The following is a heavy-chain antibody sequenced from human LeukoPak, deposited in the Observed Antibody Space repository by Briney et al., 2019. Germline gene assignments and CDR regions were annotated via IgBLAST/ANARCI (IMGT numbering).Heavy chain of an antibody. CDR2: IIPIFGTA. Sequence: SVKVSCKASGGTFSSYAISWVRQAPGQGLEWMGGIIPIFGTANYAQKFQGRVTITTDESTSTAYMELSSLRSEDTAVYYCARHFGTGDNFDYWGQGTLLIVSS. CDR1: GGTFSSYA. J-gene: IGHJ4*02. CDR3: ARHFGTGDNFDY. V-gene: IGHV1-69*05. D-gene: IGHD1-1*01.